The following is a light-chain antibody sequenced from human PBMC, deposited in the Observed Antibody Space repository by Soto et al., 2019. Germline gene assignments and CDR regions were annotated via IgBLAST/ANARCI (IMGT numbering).Light chain of an antibody. J-gene: IGKJ1*01. Sequence: EIVMTQSPATLSVSPGERATLSCRASQSISSKLAWYQQKPGQAPRLLIYDASNRATGIPARFSGSGSGADFTLTISSLEPEDFAVYYCQQRSNWSGTFGQGTKVEIK. CDR2: DAS. CDR1: QSISSK. CDR3: QQRSNWSGT. V-gene: IGKV3-11*01.